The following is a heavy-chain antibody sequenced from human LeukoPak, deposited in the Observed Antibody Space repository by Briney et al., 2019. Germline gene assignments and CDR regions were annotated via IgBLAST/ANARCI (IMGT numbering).Heavy chain of an antibody. V-gene: IGHV4-34*01. CDR1: GGSFSGYY. J-gene: IGHJ4*02. D-gene: IGHD3-10*01. Sequence: PSETLSLTCAVYGGSFSGYYWNWIRQPPGKGLEWIGEINHSGSTNYNPSLKSRVTISVDTSKNQFSLKLSSVTAADTAVYYCAADLPSGGYWGQGTLVTVSS. CDR3: AADLPSGGY. CDR2: INHSGST.